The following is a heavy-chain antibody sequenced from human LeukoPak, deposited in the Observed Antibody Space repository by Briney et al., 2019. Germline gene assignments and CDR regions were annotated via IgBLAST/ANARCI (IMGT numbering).Heavy chain of an antibody. CDR2: ISYDGSNK. CDR3: AKGGAVGATSFDY. V-gene: IGHV3-30*18. D-gene: IGHD1-26*01. Sequence: GGSLRLSCEASGFTFSSYGMHWVRQAPGKGLEWVAVISYDGSNKYYADSVKGRFTISRDNSKNALYLQMNSLRAEDTAVYYCAKGGAVGATSFDYWGQGTLVTVSS. CDR1: GFTFSSYG. J-gene: IGHJ4*02.